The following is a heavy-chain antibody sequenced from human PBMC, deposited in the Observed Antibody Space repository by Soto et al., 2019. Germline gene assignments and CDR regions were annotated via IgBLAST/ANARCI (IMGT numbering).Heavy chain of an antibody. J-gene: IGHJ6*02. CDR1: GFTFSSYG. CDR3: ARDPNPVGTIFGVVIEVDYYYGMDV. D-gene: IGHD3-3*01. Sequence: QVQLVESGGGVVQPGRSLRLSCAASGFTFSSYGMHWVRQAPGKGLEWVAVISYDGSNKYYADSVKGRFTISRDNSKNTLYLQMNSLRAEDTAVYYCARDPNPVGTIFGVVIEVDYYYGMDVWGQGTTVTVSS. CDR2: ISYDGSNK. V-gene: IGHV3-30*03.